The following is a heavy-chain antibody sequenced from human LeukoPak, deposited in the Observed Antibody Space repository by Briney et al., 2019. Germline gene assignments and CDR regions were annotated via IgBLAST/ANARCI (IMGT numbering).Heavy chain of an antibody. V-gene: IGHV4-59*08. D-gene: IGHD2-15*01. CDR3: ARYPIVVVVAATPGHAFDI. CDR1: GGSISSYY. J-gene: IGHJ3*02. Sequence: ASETLSLTCTVSGGSISSYYWSWIRQPPGKGLEWIGYIYYSGSTNYSPSLKSRVTISVDTSKNQFSLKLSSVTAADTAVYYCARYPIVVVVAATPGHAFDIWGQGTMVTVSS. CDR2: IYYSGST.